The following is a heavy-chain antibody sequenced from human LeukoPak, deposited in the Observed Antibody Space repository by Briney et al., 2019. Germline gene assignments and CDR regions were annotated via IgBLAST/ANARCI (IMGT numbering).Heavy chain of an antibody. CDR2: ISSSSSYI. CDR3: ARDFITGDYFDI. Sequence: GGSLRLSCAASGFTFSSYAMNWVRQAPGKGLEWVSSISSSSSYIYYADSVKGRFTISRDNAKNSLYLQMNSLRAEDTAVYYCARDFITGDYFDIWGQGTMVTVSS. J-gene: IGHJ3*02. D-gene: IGHD7-27*01. V-gene: IGHV3-21*01. CDR1: GFTFSSYA.